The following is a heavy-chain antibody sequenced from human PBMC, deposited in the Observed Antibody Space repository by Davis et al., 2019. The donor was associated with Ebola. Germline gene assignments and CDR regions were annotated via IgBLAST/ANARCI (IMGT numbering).Heavy chain of an antibody. CDR3: ARVPGYYSDSNAYAFDI. Sequence: ASVKVSCKASGYTFTDYNIHWMRQAPGQGLEWLGRVILKSGATNYAQKFQGRVTITADISTSTAYMELSSLRSEDTAVYYCARVPGYYSDSNAYAFDIWGQGTRVTVSS. CDR1: GYTFTDYN. D-gene: IGHD3-22*01. CDR2: VILKSGAT. J-gene: IGHJ3*02. V-gene: IGHV1-2*06.